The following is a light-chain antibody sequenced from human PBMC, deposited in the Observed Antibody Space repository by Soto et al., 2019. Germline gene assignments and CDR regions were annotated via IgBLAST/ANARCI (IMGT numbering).Light chain of an antibody. CDR1: QSVSTS. CDR3: QQYNNWWT. CDR2: GAS. J-gene: IGKJ1*01. Sequence: EIVMTQSPATLSVSPGERATLSCMASQSVSTSLAWYQQKPGQAPRLLISGASTRSTGVPARFRGSGSETEFTLTISSLQSEDFAVYYCQQYNNWWTFGQGTKVEIK. V-gene: IGKV3-15*01.